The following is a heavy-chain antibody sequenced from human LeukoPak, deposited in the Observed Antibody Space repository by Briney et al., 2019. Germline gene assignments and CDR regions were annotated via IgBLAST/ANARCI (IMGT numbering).Heavy chain of an antibody. CDR2: FDPEEGET. J-gene: IGHJ4*02. D-gene: IGHD4/OR15-4a*01. CDR1: GYTLTEIP. CDR3: ARGLWYGAYS. V-gene: IGHV1-24*01. Sequence: GASVKVSCKVSGYTLTEIPMHWVRQSPGKGREWMGGFDPEEGETIYAQKFQGRVTMTEDTSPDTAYMSLSSLRSEDKAVYYCARGLWYGAYSWGQGTLVTDSS.